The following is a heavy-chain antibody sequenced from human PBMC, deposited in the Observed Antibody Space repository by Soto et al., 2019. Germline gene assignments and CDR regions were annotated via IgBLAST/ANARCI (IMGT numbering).Heavy chain of an antibody. V-gene: IGHV3-11*01. J-gene: IGHJ4*02. Sequence: GGSLRLSCVASGFTFSDYYMSWIRQAPGKGPEWISYISTSISGYTIKYADSLKGRFTISRDDAKNSLYLQLNSLRVEDTAMYYCARPWTVGATIDFEYWGQGT. CDR2: ISTSISGYTI. CDR3: ARPWTVGATIDFEY. CDR1: GFTFSDYY. D-gene: IGHD1-26*01.